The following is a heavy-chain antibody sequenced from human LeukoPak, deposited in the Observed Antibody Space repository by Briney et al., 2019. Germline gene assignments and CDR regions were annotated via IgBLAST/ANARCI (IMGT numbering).Heavy chain of an antibody. J-gene: IGHJ3*02. V-gene: IGHV3-74*01. Sequence: PGGSLRLSCAASGLNLNNYWMHWVRQAPGKGLVWVSRINKDGSSTNYADSVRGRFTISRDNAKNTLYLQMNSLRVEETAVYHCARGCGIVGATNAFDIWGQGTMVTVSS. CDR3: ARGCGIVGATNAFDI. CDR1: GLNLNNYW. D-gene: IGHD1-26*01. CDR2: INKDGSST.